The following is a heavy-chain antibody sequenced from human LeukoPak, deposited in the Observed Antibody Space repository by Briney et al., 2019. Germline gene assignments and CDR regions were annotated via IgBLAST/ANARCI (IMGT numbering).Heavy chain of an antibody. V-gene: IGHV4-59*01. D-gene: IGHD3-10*01. Sequence: PSETLSLTCTVSGGSISSYYWSWIRQPPGKGLEWIGYIYYSGSTNYNPSLKSRVTISVDTSKNQLSLKLSSVTAADTAVYYCARDRGYYYGMDVWGQGTTVTVSS. CDR2: IYYSGST. J-gene: IGHJ6*02. CDR1: GGSISSYY. CDR3: ARDRGYYYGMDV.